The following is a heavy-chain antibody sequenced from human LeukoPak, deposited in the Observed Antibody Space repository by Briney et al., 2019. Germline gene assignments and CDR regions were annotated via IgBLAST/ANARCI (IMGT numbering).Heavy chain of an antibody. CDR1: GFTFSTYW. CDR2: INQDESEK. Sequence: QPGGSPRLSCAASGFTFSTYWMSWVRQAPGKGLEWVANINQDESEKYYVYSVKGRFTISRDNDKNSLYLQMNNLIAEDTAVYYCARVGLLWFGEFDYWGQGTLVTVSS. CDR3: ARVGLLWFGEFDY. D-gene: IGHD3-10*01. J-gene: IGHJ4*02. V-gene: IGHV3-7*05.